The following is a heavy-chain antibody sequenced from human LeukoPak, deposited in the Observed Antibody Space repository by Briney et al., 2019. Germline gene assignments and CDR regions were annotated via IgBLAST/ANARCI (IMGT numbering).Heavy chain of an antibody. CDR1: GYTFTSHY. D-gene: IGHD4-11*01. CDR2: INPNSGGT. V-gene: IGHV1-2*02. CDR3: ARKDYSKIVDY. J-gene: IGHJ4*02. Sequence: ASVKVSCKASGYTFTSHYMHWVRQAPGQGLEWMGWINPNSGGTNYAQKFQGRVTMTRDTSISTAYMELSRLRSDDTAVYYCARKDYSKIVDYWGQGTLVTVSS.